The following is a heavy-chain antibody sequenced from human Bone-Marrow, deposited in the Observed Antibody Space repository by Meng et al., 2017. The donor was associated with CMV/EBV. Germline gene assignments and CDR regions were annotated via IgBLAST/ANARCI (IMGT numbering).Heavy chain of an antibody. CDR2: IIPILGIA. Sequence: SVKVSCKASGGTFSSYAISWVRQAPGQGLEWMGGIIPILGIANYAQKFQGRVTITADKSTGTAYMELSSLRSEDTAVYYCARESSGYVGDGWFDPWGQGTLVTVSS. CDR3: ARESSGYVGDGWFDP. V-gene: IGHV1-69*10. D-gene: IGHD5-12*01. CDR1: GGTFSSYA. J-gene: IGHJ5*02.